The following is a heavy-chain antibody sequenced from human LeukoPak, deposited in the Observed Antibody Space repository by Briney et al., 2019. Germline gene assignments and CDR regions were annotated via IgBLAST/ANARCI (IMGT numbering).Heavy chain of an antibody. CDR3: ARDGYCSGSSCYSTTDY. D-gene: IGHD2-15*01. CDR2: IDTTGTTI. V-gene: IGHV3-11*04. CDR1: GFIFSDYY. Sequence: GGSLRLSCAASGFIFSDYYMSWVRQAPGRGLEWVSYIDTTGTTIYYAGSVKGRFTIARDNAKNSLYLQMNSLRAEDTAVYYCARDGYCSGSSCYSTTDYWGQGTLVTVSS. J-gene: IGHJ4*02.